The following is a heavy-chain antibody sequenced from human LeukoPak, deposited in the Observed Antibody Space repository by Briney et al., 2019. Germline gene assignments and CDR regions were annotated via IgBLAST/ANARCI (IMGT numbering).Heavy chain of an antibody. V-gene: IGHV1-69*13. CDR3: ARDGPLGSDP. D-gene: IGHD2-15*01. CDR1: GGTFSSYA. Sequence: GASVKVSCKASGGTFSSYAISWVRQAPGQGLEWMGGIIPIFGTANYAQKFQGRVTITADESTSTAYMELSSLRSEDTAVYYCARDGPLGSDPWGQGTLVTVSS. J-gene: IGHJ5*02. CDR2: IIPIFGTA.